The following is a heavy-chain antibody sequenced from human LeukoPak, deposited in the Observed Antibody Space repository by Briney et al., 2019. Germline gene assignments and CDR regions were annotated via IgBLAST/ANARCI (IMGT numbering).Heavy chain of an antibody. CDR1: GFTSSSYG. J-gene: IGHJ6*02. CDR3: AKDRRYSGSYYYYYGMDV. CDR2: ISYDGSNK. D-gene: IGHD1-26*01. V-gene: IGHV3-30*18. Sequence: GGSLRLSCAASGFTSSSYGMHWVRQAPGRGLEWVAVISYDGSNKYYADSVKGRFTISRDNSKNTLYLQMNSLRAEDTAVYYCAKDRRYSGSYYYYYGMDVWGQGTTVTVSS.